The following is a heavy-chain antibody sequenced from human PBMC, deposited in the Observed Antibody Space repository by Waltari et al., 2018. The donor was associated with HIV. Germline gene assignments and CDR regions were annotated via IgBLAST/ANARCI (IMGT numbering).Heavy chain of an antibody. CDR2: IKQDGSEK. V-gene: IGHV3-7*01. Sequence: EVQLVESGGGLVQPGGSLRLSCAASGFTFSSYWMSWVRQAPGKGLEWVANIKQDGSEKYYVDSVKGRFTISRDNAKNSLYLQMNSLRAEDTAVYYCIRPNAHDYGYFDYWGQGTLVTVSS. CDR1: GFTFSSYW. D-gene: IGHD4-17*01. J-gene: IGHJ4*02. CDR3: IRPNAHDYGYFDY.